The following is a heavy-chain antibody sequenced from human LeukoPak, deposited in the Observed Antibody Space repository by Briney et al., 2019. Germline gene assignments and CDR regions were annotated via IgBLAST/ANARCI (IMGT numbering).Heavy chain of an antibody. V-gene: IGHV4-59*12. CDR3: ARDPGQWLVDY. J-gene: IGHJ4*02. CDR1: GGSISTYY. Sequence: SETLSLTCTVSGGSISTYYWSWIRQPPGEGLEWIGSIYYSGTTNSNPSLKSRATISVDTSKNQFSLKLSSVTAADTAVYYCARDPGQWLVDYWGQGTLVTVSS. D-gene: IGHD6-19*01. CDR2: IYYSGTT.